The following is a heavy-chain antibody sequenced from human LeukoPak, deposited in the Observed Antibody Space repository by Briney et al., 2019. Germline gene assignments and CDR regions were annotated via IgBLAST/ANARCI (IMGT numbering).Heavy chain of an antibody. Sequence: GGSLRLSCAASGFTLDDYGMSWVRHAPGKGLEWVSSINWNGCSTDYADSVKGRFTVSRNNAKNSLYLQMNSLGAEDTALYYCVRVTLGGSDYWGQGTLVTVSS. D-gene: IGHD1-26*01. CDR1: GFTLDDYG. CDR3: VRVTLGGSDY. J-gene: IGHJ4*02. V-gene: IGHV3-20*04. CDR2: INWNGCST.